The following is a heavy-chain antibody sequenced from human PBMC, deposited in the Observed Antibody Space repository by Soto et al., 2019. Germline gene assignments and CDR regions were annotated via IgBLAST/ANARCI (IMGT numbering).Heavy chain of an antibody. CDR3: ARGVRIAAAGTFYYGMDV. V-gene: IGHV3-33*01. D-gene: IGHD6-13*01. CDR2: IWYDGSNK. Sequence: AGCLRISCAASGCSFSSGGRHWVRQAPGKGLEWVAVIWYDGSNKYYADSVKCRFTISRDNSKNTLYLQMNSLRAEDTAVYYCARGVRIAAAGTFYYGMDVWGQGTTVTVSS. J-gene: IGHJ6*02. CDR1: GCSFSSGG.